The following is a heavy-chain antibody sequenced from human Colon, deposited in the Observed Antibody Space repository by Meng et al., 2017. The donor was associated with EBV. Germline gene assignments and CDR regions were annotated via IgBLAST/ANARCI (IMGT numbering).Heavy chain of an antibody. V-gene: IGHV4-31*03. CDR3: ARVSSGWDYFDY. Sequence: QLQESGPGLVKPSQHLSLPCTVSGGSVSSGGYYWTWIRQHPGKGLEWFGHIYYSGSTFYNPSLKRRVIISIDTSKNQFSLNLRSVTAADTAVYYCARVSSGWDYFDYWGQGTLVTVSS. J-gene: IGHJ4*02. CDR2: IYYSGST. CDR1: GGSVSSGGYY. D-gene: IGHD6-19*01.